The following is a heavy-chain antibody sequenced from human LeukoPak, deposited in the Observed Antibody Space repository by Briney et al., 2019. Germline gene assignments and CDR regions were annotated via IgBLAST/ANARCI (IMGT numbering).Heavy chain of an antibody. CDR1: GFIFSSYA. V-gene: IGHV3-23*01. D-gene: IGHD5-12*01. Sequence: GGSLRLSCAASGFIFSSYAMSWVRQAPGKGLEWGSVISGSGGSIYDADSVKGRFTISRDNFKNTLYLQMNSLRVEDTAVYYCAKTRGGVVATTSDYWGQGTLVTVSS. J-gene: IGHJ4*02. CDR3: AKTRGGVVATTSDY. CDR2: ISGSGGSI.